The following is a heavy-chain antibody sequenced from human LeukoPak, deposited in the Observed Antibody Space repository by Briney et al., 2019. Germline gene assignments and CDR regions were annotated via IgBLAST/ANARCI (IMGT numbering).Heavy chain of an antibody. J-gene: IGHJ4*02. V-gene: IGHV3-66*02. CDR1: GFTVSSKY. Sequence: GGSLRLSCAASGFTVSSKYMSWVRQAPGKGLEWVSVIYSGGSTYYADSVKGRFTISRDNSKNTLYLQMNSLRAEDTAVYYCARDSAVAGLFDYWGQGTLVTVSS. D-gene: IGHD6-19*01. CDR3: ARDSAVAGLFDY. CDR2: IYSGGST.